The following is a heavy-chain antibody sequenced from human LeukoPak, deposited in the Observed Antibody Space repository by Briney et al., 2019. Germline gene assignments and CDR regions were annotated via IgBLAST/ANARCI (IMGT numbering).Heavy chain of an antibody. CDR2: IGPTGSDR. Sequence: GGSLRLSCTASGLTFSTSGFNSVRQAPGKGLEWVASIGPTGSDRYHADSIKGRFTISRDNANNFLYLQMNSLRAEDTAVYYCATETNGRHYDYWGQGTLLTVSS. CDR3: ATETNGRHYDY. V-gene: IGHV3-21*06. CDR1: GLTFSTSG. J-gene: IGHJ4*02. D-gene: IGHD1-14*01.